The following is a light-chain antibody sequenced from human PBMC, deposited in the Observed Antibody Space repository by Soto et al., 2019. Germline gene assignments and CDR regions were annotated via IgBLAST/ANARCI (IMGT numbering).Light chain of an antibody. CDR2: EVS. Sequence: QSVLTQPASVSGSPGQSITISCTGISSDVGGYNYVSWYQQHPGKAPKLMIYEVSNRPSGVSNRFSGSKSGNTASLTISGLQAEDEADYYCSSYTSSNTLVVFGTGTKVTVL. CDR1: SSDVGGYNY. CDR3: SSYTSSNTLVV. V-gene: IGLV2-14*01. J-gene: IGLJ1*01.